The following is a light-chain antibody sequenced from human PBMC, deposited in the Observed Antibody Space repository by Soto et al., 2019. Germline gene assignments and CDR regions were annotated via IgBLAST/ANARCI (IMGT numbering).Light chain of an antibody. J-gene: IGKJ4*01. Sequence: DIQLTQSPSSLSASVGDRVTITCRASQTISTYLTWFQQKPGNAPKVLIDDASTLQSGVPSRFSGSGSGAEFPRTITGVQTEDFATYYCQQSFSPLLSFGGGTKVEIK. CDR3: QQSFSPLLS. CDR2: DAS. V-gene: IGKV1-39*01. CDR1: QTISTY.